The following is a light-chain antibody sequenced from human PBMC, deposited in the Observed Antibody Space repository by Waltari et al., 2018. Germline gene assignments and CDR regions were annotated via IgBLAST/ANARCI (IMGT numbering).Light chain of an antibody. CDR3: QQYNNWPPMYT. CDR2: GAS. J-gene: IGKJ2*01. CDR1: QSVSSN. V-gene: IGKV3-15*01. Sequence: EIVMTQSPATLSVSPGERATLSCRASQSVSSNLAWYQQKPGQAPRLLIHGASTRATGIPARFSGSGSGTDFTLTISSLQSEDFAVYYCQQYNNWPPMYTFGQGTKLEIK.